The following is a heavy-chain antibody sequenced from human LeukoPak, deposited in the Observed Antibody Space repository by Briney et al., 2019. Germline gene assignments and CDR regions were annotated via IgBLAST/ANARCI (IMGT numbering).Heavy chain of an antibody. CDR2: IYISGGT. CDR1: GGSISGGNYY. Sequence: SETLSLTCTVSGGSISGGNYYWSWIRQPAGMGLEWIRRIYISGGTDYNPSLKSRLTISIDTSKNQFYLRLSSVTAADTAVYYCARVRRNSGNKYFDPWGQGTRVTVSS. CDR3: ARVRRNSGNKYFDP. J-gene: IGHJ5*02. V-gene: IGHV4-61*02. D-gene: IGHD5-12*01.